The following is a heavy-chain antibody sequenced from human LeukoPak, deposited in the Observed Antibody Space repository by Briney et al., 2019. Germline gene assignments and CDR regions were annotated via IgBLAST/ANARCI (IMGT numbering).Heavy chain of an antibody. Sequence: GGSLRLSCAASGFTFSSYSMNWVRQAPGKGLEWVSSISSSSSYIYYADSVKGRFTISRDNAKNSLYLQINSLRAEDTAVYYCARDPGVYYYDSSGQPDYWGQGTLVTVSS. CDR3: ARDPGVYYYDSSGQPDY. V-gene: IGHV3-21*01. CDR1: GFTFSSYS. J-gene: IGHJ4*02. CDR2: ISSSSSYI. D-gene: IGHD3-22*01.